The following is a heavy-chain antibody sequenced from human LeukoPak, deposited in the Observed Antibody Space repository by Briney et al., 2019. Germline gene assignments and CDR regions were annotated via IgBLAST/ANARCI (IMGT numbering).Heavy chain of an antibody. CDR1: GYTFTSYA. D-gene: IGHD4-17*01. J-gene: IGHJ4*02. CDR3: ARGHSTERTQYFFDF. V-gene: IGHV1-3*01. CDR2: INAGNGNT. Sequence: ASVKVSCKASGYTFTSYAMHWVRQAPGQRLEWMAWINAGNGNTKYSQKFQGRVTITRDTSASTAYMELGSLTSDDTAVYYCARGHSTERTQYFFDFWGQGALVTVSS.